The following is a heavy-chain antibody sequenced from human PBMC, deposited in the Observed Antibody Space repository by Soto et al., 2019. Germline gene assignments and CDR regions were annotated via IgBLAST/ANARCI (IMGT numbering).Heavy chain of an antibody. J-gene: IGHJ4*02. V-gene: IGHV1-69*06. Sequence: SVKVSCKASGGTFSSYAISWVRQAPGQGLEWMGGIIPIFGTANYAQKFQGRVTITADKSTSTAYRELSSLRSEDTAVYYCASSSSSWPPYFDYWGQGTLVTVSS. CDR3: ASSSSSWPPYFDY. CDR2: IIPIFGTA. CDR1: GGTFSSYA. D-gene: IGHD6-13*01.